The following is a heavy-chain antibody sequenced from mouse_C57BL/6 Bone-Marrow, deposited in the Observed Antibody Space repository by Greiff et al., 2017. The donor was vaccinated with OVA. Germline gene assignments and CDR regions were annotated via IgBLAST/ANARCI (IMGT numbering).Heavy chain of an antibody. D-gene: IGHD3-2*02. CDR2: IHPNSGST. CDR3: ARGVDSSGYVGY. Sequence: QVQLKQPGAELVKPGASVKLSCKASGYTFTSYWMHWVKQRPGQGLEWIGMIHPNSGSTNYNEKFKSKATLTVDKSSSTAYMQLSSLTSEDSAVYYCARGVDSSGYVGYWGQGTTLTVSS. V-gene: IGHV1-64*01. CDR1: GYTFTSYW. J-gene: IGHJ2*01.